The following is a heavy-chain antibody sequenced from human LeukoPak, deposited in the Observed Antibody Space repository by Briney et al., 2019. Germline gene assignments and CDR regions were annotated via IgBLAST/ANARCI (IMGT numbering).Heavy chain of an antibody. CDR2: IIPIFGTA. V-gene: IGHV1-69*01. D-gene: IGHD6-13*01. CDR1: GGTFSSYA. J-gene: IGHJ5*02. Sequence: GASVKVSCKASGGTFSSYAISWVRQAPGQGLEWMGGIIPIFGTANYAQKFQGRVTITADESTSTAYMELSSLRSEDTAVYCCARNLGYSRTQPYNWFDPWGQGTLVTVSS. CDR3: ARNLGYSRTQPYNWFDP.